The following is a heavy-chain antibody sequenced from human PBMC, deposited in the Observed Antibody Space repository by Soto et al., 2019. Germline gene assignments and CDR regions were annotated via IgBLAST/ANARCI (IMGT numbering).Heavy chain of an antibody. D-gene: IGHD3-3*01. V-gene: IGHV3-33*01. J-gene: IGHJ6*02. CDR3: ARKDDFWSGYGHYYYYGMDV. CDR1: GFTFSSYG. CDR2: IWYDGSNK. Sequence: GGSLRLSCAASGFTFSSYGMHWVRQAPGKGLEWVAVIWYDGSNKYYADSVKGRFTISRDNSKNTLYLQMNSLRAEDTAVYYCARKDDFWSGYGHYYYYGMDVWGQGTTVTVSS.